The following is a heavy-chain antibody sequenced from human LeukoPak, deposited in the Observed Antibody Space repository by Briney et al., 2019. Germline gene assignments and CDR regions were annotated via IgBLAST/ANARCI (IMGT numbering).Heavy chain of an antibody. J-gene: IGHJ3*02. CDR1: GGSISSYY. CDR3: ARAMEYYDSSGYLETDAFDI. V-gene: IGHV4-59*12. D-gene: IGHD3-22*01. Sequence: PSETLSLTCTVSGGSISSYYWSWIRQPPGKGLEWIGYIYYSGSTNYNPSLKSRVTISVDTSKNQFSLKLSSVTAADTAVYYCARAMEYYDSSGYLETDAFDIWGQGTMVTVSS. CDR2: IYYSGST.